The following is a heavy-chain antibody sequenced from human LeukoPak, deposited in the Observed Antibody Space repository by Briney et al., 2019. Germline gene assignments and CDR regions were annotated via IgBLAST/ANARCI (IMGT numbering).Heavy chain of an antibody. V-gene: IGHV3-53*01. J-gene: IGHJ5*02. Sequence: KAGGSLRLSCTASAFAFSNYWMSWVRQAPGKGLEWVSVIYSGGSTYYADSVKGRFTISRDNSKNTLYLQMNSLRAEDTAVYYCARGAGTNDWFDPWGQGTLVTVSS. D-gene: IGHD2-8*01. CDR2: IYSGGST. CDR3: ARGAGTNDWFDP. CDR1: AFAFSNYW.